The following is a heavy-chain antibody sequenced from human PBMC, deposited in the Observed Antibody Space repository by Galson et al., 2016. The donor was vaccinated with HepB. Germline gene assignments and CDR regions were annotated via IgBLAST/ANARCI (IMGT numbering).Heavy chain of an antibody. CDR2: IWYDGSNK. CDR1: GFTFSSYG. J-gene: IGHJ6*02. CDR3: AKDRRYYDFWSGYPGYGMDV. Sequence: SLRLSCAASGFTFSSYGMHWVRQAPGKGLEWVAVIWYDGSNKYYEDSVKGRFTISRDNSNNTLYLQMNSLRAEDTAVYYCAKDRRYYDFWSGYPGYGMDVWGQGTTVTVSS. V-gene: IGHV3-33*06. D-gene: IGHD3-3*01.